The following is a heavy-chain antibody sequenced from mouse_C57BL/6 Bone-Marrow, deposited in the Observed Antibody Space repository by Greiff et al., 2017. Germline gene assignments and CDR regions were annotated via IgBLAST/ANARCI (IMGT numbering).Heavy chain of an antibody. V-gene: IGHV1-19*01. CDR1: GYTFTDYS. CDR3: APSYDDVPFAD. D-gene: IGHD2-4*01. CDR2: INPYNGGT. Sequence: VQLKQSGPVLVQPGASVKMSCKASGYTFTDYSMNWVKPSHGKSLEWIGVINPYNGGTSYNQTFKGKATLTVDKSSSTAYMELNSRTSEDSAVYYCAPSYDDVPFADWGQGTLVTVSA. J-gene: IGHJ3*01.